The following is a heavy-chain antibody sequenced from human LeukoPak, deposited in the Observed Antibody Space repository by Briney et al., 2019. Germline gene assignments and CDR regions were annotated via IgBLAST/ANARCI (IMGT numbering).Heavy chain of an antibody. CDR2: ISYDGSNK. V-gene: IGHV3-30*18. Sequence: GGSLRLSCAASGFTFSSYGMHWVRQAPGKGLEWVALISYDGSNKYYADSVKGRFTISRDNSKNTLYLQMNSLTAEDTAVYYCAKDRNDTQKGLYYFDYWGQGTLVTVSS. J-gene: IGHJ4*02. D-gene: IGHD3-22*01. CDR3: AKDRNDTQKGLYYFDY. CDR1: GFTFSSYG.